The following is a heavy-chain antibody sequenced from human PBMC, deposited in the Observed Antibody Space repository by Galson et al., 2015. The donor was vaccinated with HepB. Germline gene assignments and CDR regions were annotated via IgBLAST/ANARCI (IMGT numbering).Heavy chain of an antibody. Sequence: SVKVSCKASGYTFTSYDINWVRQATGQGLEWMGWMNPNSGNTGYAQKFQGRVTMTRNTSISTAYMELSSLRSEDTAVYYCARGLLWEWPADYWGQGTLVTVSS. D-gene: IGHD3-3*01. CDR2: MNPNSGNT. J-gene: IGHJ4*02. V-gene: IGHV1-8*01. CDR1: GYTFTSYD. CDR3: ARGLLWEWPADY.